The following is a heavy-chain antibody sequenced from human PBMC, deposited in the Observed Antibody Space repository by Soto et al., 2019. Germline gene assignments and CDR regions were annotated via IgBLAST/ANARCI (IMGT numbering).Heavy chain of an antibody. CDR1: GCTFSSYA. D-gene: IGHD6-19*01. Sequence: GESLKISCAASGCTFSSYAMHWVRQAPGKGLEWVAVISYDGSNKYYADSVKGRFTISRDNSKNTLYLQMNSLRAEDTAVYYCARDSGYSSGWYTSESYGMDVWGQGTTVTVSS. V-gene: IGHV3-30-3*01. CDR3: ARDSGYSSGWYTSESYGMDV. J-gene: IGHJ6*02. CDR2: ISYDGSNK.